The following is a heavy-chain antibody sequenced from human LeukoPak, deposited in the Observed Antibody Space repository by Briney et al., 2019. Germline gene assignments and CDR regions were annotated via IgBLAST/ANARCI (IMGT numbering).Heavy chain of an antibody. J-gene: IGHJ4*02. Sequence: GGSLRLSCAASGFTFSSYSMNWVRQAPGKGLEWVSSISSSSSYIYCADSVKGRFTISRDNAKNSLYLQMNSLRAEDTAVYYCARDYDSSGYYFDHWGQGTLVTVSS. CDR2: ISSSSSYI. CDR1: GFTFSSYS. V-gene: IGHV3-21*01. D-gene: IGHD3-22*01. CDR3: ARDYDSSGYYFDH.